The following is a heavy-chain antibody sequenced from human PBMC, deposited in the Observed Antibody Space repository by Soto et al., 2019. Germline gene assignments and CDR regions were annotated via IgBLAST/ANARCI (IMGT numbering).Heavy chain of an antibody. V-gene: IGHV4-31*03. Sequence: KSSETLSLTCTVSGGSISSGGYYWSWIRQHPGKGLEWIGYIYYSGSTYYNPSLKSRVTISVDKSKKQFSLKLSSVTAADTAVYYCARVEDEGGWFDPWGQGTLVTVSS. J-gene: IGHJ5*02. D-gene: IGHD3-16*01. CDR1: GGSISSGGYY. CDR3: ARVEDEGGWFDP. CDR2: IYYSGST.